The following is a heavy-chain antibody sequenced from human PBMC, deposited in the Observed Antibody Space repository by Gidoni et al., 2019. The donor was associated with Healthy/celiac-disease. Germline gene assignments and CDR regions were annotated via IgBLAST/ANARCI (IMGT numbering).Heavy chain of an antibody. J-gene: IGHJ4*02. CDR2: TYYSGTT. CDR3: VSGETTADFDY. CDR1: GGSISSGDYY. V-gene: IGHV4-30-4*01. Sequence: QVQLQESGPGLGKPAQTLYLTCTVSGGSISSGDYYWSWIRQPPGKGREWIGYTYYSGTTYYNPSLKSRVTISVDTSKNQFSLKLSSVTAADTAVYYCVSGETTADFDYWGQGTLVTVSS. D-gene: IGHD4-4*01.